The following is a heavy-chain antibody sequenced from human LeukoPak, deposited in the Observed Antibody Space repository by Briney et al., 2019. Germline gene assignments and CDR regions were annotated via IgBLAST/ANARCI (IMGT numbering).Heavy chain of an antibody. Sequence: GGSLRLSCAASGFTFSYAWMSWVRQAPGKGLEWVSGINWNGGTTTYADSVKGRFTISRDNAKNSLYLQMNSLRVEDMAFYYCARNSGANVYTYSFQYWGRGTLVTVSS. CDR3: ARNSGANVYTYSFQY. D-gene: IGHD1-26*01. J-gene: IGHJ4*02. V-gene: IGHV3-20*04. CDR1: GFTFSYAW. CDR2: INWNGGTT.